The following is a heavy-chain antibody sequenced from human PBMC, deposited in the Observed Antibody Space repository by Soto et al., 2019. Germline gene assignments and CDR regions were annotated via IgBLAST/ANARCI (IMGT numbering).Heavy chain of an antibody. CDR2: IIPISGTA. J-gene: IGHJ6*02. V-gene: IGHV1-69*01. D-gene: IGHD2-2*01. Sequence: QVQLVQSGAEVKKPGSSVKVSCKASGGTFSSYAISWVRQAPGQGLEWMGGIIPISGTANYAQKFQGRVTMTADESTSTAYMELSSLRSEDTAVYDCARSQGSSTSLEIYYYYYYGMDVWGQGTTVTVSS. CDR3: ARSQGSSTSLEIYYYYYYGMDV. CDR1: GGTFSSYA.